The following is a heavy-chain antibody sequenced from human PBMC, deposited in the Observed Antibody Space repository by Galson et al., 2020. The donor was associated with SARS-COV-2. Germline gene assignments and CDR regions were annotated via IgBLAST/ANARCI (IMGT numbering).Heavy chain of an antibody. D-gene: IGHD3-22*01. CDR3: ARARTYDHSGYRAFDM. Sequence: QPGGSLRLSCAASGFTFSSYAMHWVRQAPGQGLEYVSAISSNGGSTYYANSVKGRFTMSRDNSKSTLYLQMGSLRAEDMAVYYCARARTYDHSGYRAFDMWGQGTMVIVSA. CDR1: GFTFSSYA. CDR2: ISSNGGST. V-gene: IGHV3-64*01. J-gene: IGHJ3*02.